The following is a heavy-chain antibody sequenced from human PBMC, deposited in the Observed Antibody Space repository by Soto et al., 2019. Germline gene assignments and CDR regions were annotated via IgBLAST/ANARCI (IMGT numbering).Heavy chain of an antibody. CDR2: IYYSGST. CDR3: ARDYCSGTTCYEFDY. CDR1: GGSINIYY. J-gene: IGHJ4*02. V-gene: IGHV4-59*12. D-gene: IGHD2-2*01. Sequence: PSETLSLTCTVSGGSINIYYWSWIRQPPGKGLEWIGYIYYSGSTNYNPSLKSRVTISVDTSKNQFSLKLNSMTAADTAVYYCARDYCSGTTCYEFDYWGQGTQVTVSS.